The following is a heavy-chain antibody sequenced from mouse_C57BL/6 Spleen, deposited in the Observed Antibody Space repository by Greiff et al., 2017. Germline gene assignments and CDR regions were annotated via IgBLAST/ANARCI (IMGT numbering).Heavy chain of an antibody. CDR3: TTLGRHYAMDY. Sequence: SGAELVRPGASVKLSCTASGFNIKDDYMHWVKQRPEQGLEWIGWIDPENGDTEYASKFQGKATITADTSSNTAYLQLSSLTSEDTAVYYCTTLGRHYAMDYWGQGTSVTVSS. J-gene: IGHJ4*01. V-gene: IGHV14-4*01. CDR1: GFNIKDDY. CDR2: IDPENGDT. D-gene: IGHD4-1*01.